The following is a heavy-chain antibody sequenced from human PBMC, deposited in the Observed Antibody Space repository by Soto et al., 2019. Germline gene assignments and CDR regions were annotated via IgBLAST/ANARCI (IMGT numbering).Heavy chain of an antibody. Sequence: GGSLRLSCAASGFTFSSYAMSWVRQAPGKGLEWVSAISGSGGSTYYADSVKGRFTISRDNSKNTLYLQMNSLRAEDTAVYYCAKDLAPSYYYGSGSMFDYWGQGTLVTVSS. D-gene: IGHD3-10*01. CDR3: AKDLAPSYYYGSGSMFDY. CDR1: GFTFSSYA. V-gene: IGHV3-23*01. J-gene: IGHJ4*02. CDR2: ISGSGGST.